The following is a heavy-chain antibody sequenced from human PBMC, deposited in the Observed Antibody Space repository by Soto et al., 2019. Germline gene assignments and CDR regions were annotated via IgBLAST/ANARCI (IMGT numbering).Heavy chain of an antibody. J-gene: IGHJ6*02. V-gene: IGHV3-23*01. CDR1: GFTFSSYA. Sequence: GGSLRLSCAASGFTFSSYAMSWVRQAPGKGLEWVSAISGSGGSTYYADSVKGRFTISRDNSKNTLYLQMNSLRAEDTAVYYCTKDQTFNGGYCGGDCYLRPLTDPPYYYYGMDVWGQGTTVTVSS. CDR2: ISGSGGST. CDR3: TKDQTFNGGYCGGDCYLRPLTDPPYYYYGMDV. D-gene: IGHD2-21*02.